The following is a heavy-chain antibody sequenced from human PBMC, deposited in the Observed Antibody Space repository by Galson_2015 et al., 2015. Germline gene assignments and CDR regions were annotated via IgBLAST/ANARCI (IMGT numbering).Heavy chain of an antibody. CDR2: IRSKAYGGTT. CDR3: TRLAYGDYVGWFDP. J-gene: IGHJ5*02. CDR1: GFTFGDYA. V-gene: IGHV3-49*03. Sequence: SLRLSCAASGFTFGDYAMSWFRQAPGKGLEWVGFIRSKAYGGTTEYAASVKGRFTISRDDSKSIAYLQMNSLKTEDTAVYYCTRLAYGDYVGWFDPWGQGTLVPVSS. D-gene: IGHD4-17*01.